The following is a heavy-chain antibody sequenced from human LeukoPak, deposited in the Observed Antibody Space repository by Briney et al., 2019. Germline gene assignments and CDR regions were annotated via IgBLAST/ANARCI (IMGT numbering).Heavy chain of an antibody. Sequence: ASVKVSCKASGYTLTSYYMHWVRQAPGQGLEWMAIISPSGGSTFYAQKFQGRVTMTRDTSISTAYMELSRLRSDDTAVYYCARGGPTVVTLYYFDYWGQGTLVTVSS. V-gene: IGHV1-46*01. J-gene: IGHJ4*02. CDR3: ARGGPTVVTLYYFDY. CDR2: ISPSGGST. CDR1: GYTLTSYY. D-gene: IGHD4-23*01.